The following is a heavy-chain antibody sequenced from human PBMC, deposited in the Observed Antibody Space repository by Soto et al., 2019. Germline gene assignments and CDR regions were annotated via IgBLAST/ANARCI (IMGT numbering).Heavy chain of an antibody. Sequence: GGSLRLSCAASGFTFSSYAMSWVRQAPGKGLEWVSAISGSGGSTYYADSVKGRFTISRDNSKNTLYLQMNSLRAEDTAVYYCAKVGRYCSGGSCPHYFDYWGQGTLVTVSS. J-gene: IGHJ4*02. CDR1: GFTFSSYA. CDR2: ISGSGGST. V-gene: IGHV3-23*01. CDR3: AKVGRYCSGGSCPHYFDY. D-gene: IGHD2-15*01.